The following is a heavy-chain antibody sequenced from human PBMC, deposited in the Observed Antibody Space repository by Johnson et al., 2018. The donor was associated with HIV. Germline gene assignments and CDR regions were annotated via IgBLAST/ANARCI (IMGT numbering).Heavy chain of an antibody. D-gene: IGHD3-10*01. V-gene: IGHV3-30-3*01. J-gene: IGHJ3*02. CDR2: ISYDGSNK. Sequence: QVQLVESGGGVVQPGRSLRLSCAASGFTFSSYAMHWVRQAPGKGLEWVAVISYDGSNKYYADSVKGRFTISRDNSKNTLYLQMNSLRAEDTAVYYCARPPPGFGEGSGAFDIWGQGTMVTVSS. CDR1: GFTFSSYA. CDR3: ARPPPGFGEGSGAFDI.